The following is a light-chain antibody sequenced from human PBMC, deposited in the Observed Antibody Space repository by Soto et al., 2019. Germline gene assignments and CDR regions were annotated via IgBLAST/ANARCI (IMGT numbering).Light chain of an antibody. V-gene: IGKV1-5*03. J-gene: IGKJ1*01. CDR2: ATS. Sequence: DIHLTQSPSTLSASVGDRVTFTCRASQSISILLAWYQQKPGKAPNLLIYATSTLETGVSSRFSGSGSGTEFTLTISSLQPDDSATYYCQHYNDFSWTFGQGTKVEIK. CDR3: QHYNDFSWT. CDR1: QSISIL.